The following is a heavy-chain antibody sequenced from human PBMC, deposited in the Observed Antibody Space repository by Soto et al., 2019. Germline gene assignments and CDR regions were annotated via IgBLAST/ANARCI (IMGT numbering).Heavy chain of an antibody. J-gene: IGHJ4*02. CDR2: ISYDGSNK. CDR1: GFTFSSYG. V-gene: IGHV3-30*03. CDR3: AIDSWNYEGHFDY. Sequence: QVQLVESGGGVVQPGRSLRLSCAVSGFTFSSYGMHWVRQAPGKGLEWVAVISYDGSNKYYADSVKGRFTISRDNSRSTLYLQMNSLRAEDTAVYYCAIDSWNYEGHFDYWGQGTLVTVCS. D-gene: IGHD1-7*01.